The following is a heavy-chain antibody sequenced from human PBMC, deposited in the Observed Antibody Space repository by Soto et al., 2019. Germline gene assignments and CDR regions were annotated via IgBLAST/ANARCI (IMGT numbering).Heavy chain of an antibody. V-gene: IGHV4-4*07. CDR2: IYTSGST. CDR3: VREKAVASTGWFDP. Sequence: KTSETLSLTCTVSGDSFSSYYWSWIRQPAGEGLEWIGRIYTSGSTNYNPSLKSRVTMSVDTSKNQFSLKLSSVTAADTAVYYCVREKAVASTGWFDPWGQGTLVTVSS. J-gene: IGHJ5*02. D-gene: IGHD6-19*01. CDR1: GDSFSSYY.